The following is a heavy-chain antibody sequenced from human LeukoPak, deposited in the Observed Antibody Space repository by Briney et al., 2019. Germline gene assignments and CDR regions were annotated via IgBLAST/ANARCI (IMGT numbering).Heavy chain of an antibody. CDR2: IRYDGSNK. CDR3: AKAWPEHNWFDP. V-gene: IGHV3-30*02. D-gene: IGHD1-14*01. Sequence: GGSLRLSCAASGFTFSNYGIHWVRQAPGKGLEWVAFIRYDGSNKYYADSVKGRFTISRDNSKNTLYLQMNSLRAEDTAVYYCAKAWPEHNWFDPWGQGTLVTVSS. J-gene: IGHJ5*02. CDR1: GFTFSNYG.